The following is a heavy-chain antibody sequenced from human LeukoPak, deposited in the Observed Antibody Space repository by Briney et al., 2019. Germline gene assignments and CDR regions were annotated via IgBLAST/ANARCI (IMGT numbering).Heavy chain of an antibody. D-gene: IGHD3-9*01. Sequence: GGSLRLSCAASGFTFSSYWMSWVRQAPGKGLEWVANIKQDGSEKYYVDSVKGRFTISRDNAKNSLYLQMNSLRAEDTAVYYCARVYDILTGYQSFDYWGQGTLVTVSS. CDR1: GFTFSSYW. CDR3: ARVYDILTGYQSFDY. CDR2: IKQDGSEK. V-gene: IGHV3-7*01. J-gene: IGHJ4*02.